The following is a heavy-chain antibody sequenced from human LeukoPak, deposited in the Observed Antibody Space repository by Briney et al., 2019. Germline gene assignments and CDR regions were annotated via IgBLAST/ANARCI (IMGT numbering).Heavy chain of an antibody. D-gene: IGHD3-10*01. CDR1: GFTFSSYS. V-gene: IGHV3-21*01. J-gene: IGHJ6*04. Sequence: GGSLRLSCAASGFTFSSYSMNWVRQAPGKGLEWVSSISSSSSYIYYADSVKGRSTISRDNAKNSLYLQMNSLRAEDTAVYYCARSRHYYGSGSYYYYGMDVWGKGTTVTVSS. CDR2: ISSSSSYI. CDR3: ARSRHYYGSGSYYYYGMDV.